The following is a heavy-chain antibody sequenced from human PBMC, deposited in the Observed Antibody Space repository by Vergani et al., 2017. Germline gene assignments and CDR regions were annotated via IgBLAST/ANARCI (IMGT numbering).Heavy chain of an antibody. CDR2: IIPMFDIT. CDR3: ARGCPRSGRNSQLCN. Sequence: QVHLVQSGGEVKKPGSSVRVSCKASEGTFTTYNFNWVRQAPGQGLEWMGRIIPMFDITNHAQKFQGRVTLTADKSTNTAYIVLSSLRYEDPAVYYCARGCPRSGRNSQLCNWGQGTLVTVSS. V-gene: IGHV1-69*02. J-gene: IGHJ4*02. CDR1: EGTFTTYN. D-gene: IGHD2-15*01.